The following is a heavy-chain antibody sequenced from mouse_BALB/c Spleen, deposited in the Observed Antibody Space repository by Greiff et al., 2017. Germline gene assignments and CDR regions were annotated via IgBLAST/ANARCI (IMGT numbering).Heavy chain of an antibody. J-gene: IGHJ4*01. Sequence: EVKLVESGGGLVQPGGSLKLSCAASGFTFSSYTMSWVRQTPEKRLECVAYISNGGGSTYYPDTVKGRFTISRDNAKNTLYLQMSSLKSEDTAMYYCARRLTTALYYAMDYWGQGTSVTVSS. D-gene: IGHD1-2*01. CDR2: ISNGGGST. CDR1: GFTFSSYT. CDR3: ARRLTTALYYAMDY. V-gene: IGHV5-12-2*01.